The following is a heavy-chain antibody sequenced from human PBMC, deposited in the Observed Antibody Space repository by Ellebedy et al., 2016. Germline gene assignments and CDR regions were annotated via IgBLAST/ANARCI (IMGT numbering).Heavy chain of an antibody. V-gene: IGHV3-23*01. D-gene: IGHD4-17*01. Sequence: GGSLRLSXTASGLNFTTFFMSWVRQAPGKGLEWVSTISAGSDTTRLADSVKGQFTMSRDIPKNTVYLQMNRLRAEDTAVYYCRQGHYANYWGQGTLVTVSS. CDR1: GLNFTTFF. J-gene: IGHJ4*02. CDR3: RQGHYANY. CDR2: ISAGSDTT.